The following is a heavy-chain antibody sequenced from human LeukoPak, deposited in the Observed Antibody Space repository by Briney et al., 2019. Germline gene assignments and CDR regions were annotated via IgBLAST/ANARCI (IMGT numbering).Heavy chain of an antibody. CDR1: GFTFSSYA. CDR3: AQRGTGAAAAFDY. CDR2: ISGSGGIA. Sequence: GGSLRLSCAASGFTFSSYAMSWVHQAPGKGLDWVSAISGSGGIAFYADSVKGRFTISRDNSKNTLYLQMNSLRAEDTAVYYCAQRGTGAAAAFDYWGQGTLVTVS. V-gene: IGHV3-23*01. J-gene: IGHJ4*02. D-gene: IGHD6-13*01.